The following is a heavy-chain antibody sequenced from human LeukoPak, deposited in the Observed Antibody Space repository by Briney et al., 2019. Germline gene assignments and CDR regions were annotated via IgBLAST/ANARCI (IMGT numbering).Heavy chain of an antibody. Sequence: SETLSLTCTVSGGSISSSSYYWGWIRQPPGKGLEWIGSIYYSGSTYYNPSLKSRVTISVDTSKNQFSLKLSSGTAADTAVYYCASRYCSGGSCYSGGPGRMYYFDYWGQGTLVTVSS. CDR3: ASRYCSGGSCYSGGPGRMYYFDY. CDR2: IYYSGST. CDR1: GGSISSSSYY. V-gene: IGHV4-39*07. D-gene: IGHD2-15*01. J-gene: IGHJ4*02.